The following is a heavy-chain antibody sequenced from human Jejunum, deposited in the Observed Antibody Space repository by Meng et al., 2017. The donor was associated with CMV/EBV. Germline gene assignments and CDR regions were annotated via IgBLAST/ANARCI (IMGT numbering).Heavy chain of an antibody. Sequence: QGQLQESGLGLVTPSPPLSLTCIVSGGSISSGGYSWSWMRQPAGKGLEWIGHVYRSGGTTYNPSLKSRVTISLDTSKNQFSLKLSSVTAADTAVYYCMREAGGYWGQGTLVTVSS. CDR3: MREAGGY. CDR1: GGSISSGGYS. D-gene: IGHD3-16*01. CDR2: VYRSGGT. J-gene: IGHJ4*02. V-gene: IGHV4-61*02.